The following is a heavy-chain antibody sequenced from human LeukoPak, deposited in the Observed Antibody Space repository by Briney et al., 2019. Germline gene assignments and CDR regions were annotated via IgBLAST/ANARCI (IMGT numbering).Heavy chain of an antibody. CDR2: IIPILGIA. J-gene: IGHJ6*02. V-gene: IGHV1-69*04. D-gene: IGHD3-10*01. CDR1: GGTFSSYA. Sequence: ASVKVSCKASGGTFSSYAISWVRQAPGQGLEWMGRIIPILGIANYAQKFQGRVTITADKSTSTAYMELSSLRSEDTAVYYCAREDSGYYGSGSYSQGRYYYGMDVWGQGTTVTVSS. CDR3: AREDSGYYGSGSYSQGRYYYGMDV.